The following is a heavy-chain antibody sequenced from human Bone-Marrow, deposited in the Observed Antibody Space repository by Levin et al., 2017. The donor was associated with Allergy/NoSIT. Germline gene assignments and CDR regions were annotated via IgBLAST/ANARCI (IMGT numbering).Heavy chain of an antibody. J-gene: IGHJ3*02. Sequence: GESLKISCAASGFTFSSYSMNWVRQAPGKGLDWVSSISSSSSYIYYADSVKGRFTISRDNAKNSLYLQMNSLRAEDTAVYYCARLYYYDSSGYYGSVAFDIWGQGTMVTVSS. CDR1: GFTFSSYS. V-gene: IGHV3-21*01. D-gene: IGHD3-22*01. CDR3: ARLYYYDSSGYYGSVAFDI. CDR2: ISSSSSYI.